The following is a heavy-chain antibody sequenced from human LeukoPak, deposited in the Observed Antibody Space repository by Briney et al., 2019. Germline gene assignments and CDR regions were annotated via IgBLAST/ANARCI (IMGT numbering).Heavy chain of an antibody. V-gene: IGHV3-30-3*01. CDR1: GFTFSSYA. CDR3: ARGGGYDLYYYYGMDV. CDR2: ISYDGSNK. J-gene: IGHJ6*02. D-gene: IGHD5-12*01. Sequence: GGSLRLSCAASGFTFSSYAMHWVRQAPGKGLEWVAVISYDGSNKYYADSVKGRFTISRDNSKNTLYLQMNSLRAEDTAVYYCARGGGYDLYYYYGMDVWGQGTTVTVSS.